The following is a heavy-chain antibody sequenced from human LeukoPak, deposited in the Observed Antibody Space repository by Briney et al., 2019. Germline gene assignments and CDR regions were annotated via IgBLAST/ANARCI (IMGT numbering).Heavy chain of an antibody. D-gene: IGHD4-17*01. Sequence: PGGSLRLSCAASGFTFSSYEMNWVRQASGKGLEWVSYISSSGSTIYYADSVKGRFTISRDNSKNTLYLQMNSLRAEDTAVYYCAREIDYGNDAFDIWGQGTMVTVSS. CDR3: AREIDYGNDAFDI. CDR1: GFTFSSYE. CDR2: ISSSGSTI. J-gene: IGHJ3*02. V-gene: IGHV3-48*03.